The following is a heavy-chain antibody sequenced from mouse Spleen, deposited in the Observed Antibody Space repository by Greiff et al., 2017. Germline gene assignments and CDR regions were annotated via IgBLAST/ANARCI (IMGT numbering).Heavy chain of an antibody. J-gene: IGHJ3*01. D-gene: IGHD2-2*01. CDR2: ISYDGSN. CDR3: ARDNYGYPAWFAY. Sequence: EVQRVESGPGLVKPSQSLSLTCSVTGYSITSGYYWNWIRQFPGNKLEWMGYISYDGSNNYNPSLKNRISITRDTSKNQFFLKLNSVTTEDTATYYCARDNYGYPAWFAYWGQGTLVTVSA. V-gene: IGHV3-6*01. CDR1: GYSITSGYY.